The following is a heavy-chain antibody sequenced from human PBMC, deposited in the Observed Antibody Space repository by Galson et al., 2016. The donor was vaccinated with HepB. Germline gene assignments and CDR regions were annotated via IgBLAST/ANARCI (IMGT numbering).Heavy chain of an antibody. Sequence: SETLSLTCSVSGGSVNGYFWAWIRQPPGRGLEWIGHVHNTVATSISPSLKSRVAMSLDTSKNQFSLSLNSVTTADTAFYYCARYDIRGCYYDTWRLGSLVPGSS. J-gene: IGHJ5*02. CDR3: ARYDIRGCYYDT. CDR2: VHNTVAT. CDR1: GGSVNGYF. D-gene: IGHD3-22*01. V-gene: IGHV4-59*02.